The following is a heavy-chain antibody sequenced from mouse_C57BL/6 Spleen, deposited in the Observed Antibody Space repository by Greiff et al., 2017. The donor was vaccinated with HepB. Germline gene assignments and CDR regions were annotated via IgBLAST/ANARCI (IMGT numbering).Heavy chain of an antibody. V-gene: IGHV1-80*01. CDR1: GYAFSSYW. CDR2: IYPGDGDT. CDR3: ARGGVEFDV. Sequence: VQLKQSGAELVKPGASVKISCKASGYAFSSYWMNGVKQRPGKGLEWIGQIYPGDGDTKYNGKFKGKATLTADKSSSTAYMQLSSLTSEDSAVYFCARGGVEFDVWGTGTTVTVSS. J-gene: IGHJ1*03.